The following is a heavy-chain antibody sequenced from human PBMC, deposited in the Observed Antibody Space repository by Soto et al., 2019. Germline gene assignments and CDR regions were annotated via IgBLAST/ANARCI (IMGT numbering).Heavy chain of an antibody. CDR2: ISSGGAYI. V-gene: IGHV3-21*01. D-gene: IGHD6-13*01. CDR3: ARDSSSWSIWFDP. Sequence: EVQLVESGGGLVKPGGSLRLSCAASGFTFSSYNMNWVRQAPEKGLEWVSSISSGGAYIKYADSVKGRFTISRDTAKNSLYLQMNSLRVEDTAVYYCARDSSSWSIWFDPWGQGTLVTVSS. J-gene: IGHJ5*02. CDR1: GFTFSSYN.